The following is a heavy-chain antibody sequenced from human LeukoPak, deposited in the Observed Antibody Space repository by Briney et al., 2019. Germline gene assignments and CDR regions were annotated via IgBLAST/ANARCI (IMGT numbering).Heavy chain of an antibody. V-gene: IGHV1-24*01. CDR3: ARRNFDCTSGSCYHSFDY. D-gene: IGHD2-2*01. Sequence: ASVKVSCKVSGYTLTELSMHWVRQAPGKGLEWMGGFDPEDGETIYAQKFQGRVTMTEDTSTDTAYMELSSLRSEDTALYYCARRNFDCTSGSCYHSFDYWGQGTLVTVSS. CDR1: GYTLTELS. J-gene: IGHJ4*02. CDR2: FDPEDGET.